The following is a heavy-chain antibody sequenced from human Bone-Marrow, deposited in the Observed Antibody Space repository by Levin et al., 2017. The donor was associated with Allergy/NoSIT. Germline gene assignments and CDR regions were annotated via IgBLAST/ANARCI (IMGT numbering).Heavy chain of an antibody. D-gene: IGHD4-17*01. V-gene: IGHV3-23*01. Sequence: GSLRLSCAASGFTFRIYAMGWVRQAPGKGLEWVSSVNTNGGKTYYADSVKGRFTISRDNSKSTLFLQLNSLRAEDTAVYYCARASAVTPPPLWGQGTLVTVSS. CDR1: GFTFRIYA. J-gene: IGHJ4*02. CDR2: VNTNGGKT. CDR3: ARASAVTPPPL.